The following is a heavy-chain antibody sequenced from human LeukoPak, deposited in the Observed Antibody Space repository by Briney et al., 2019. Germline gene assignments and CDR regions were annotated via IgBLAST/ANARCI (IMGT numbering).Heavy chain of an antibody. CDR2: ISSSGSTI. J-gene: IGHJ5*02. CDR3: AKGRRYNILTGYYVSEVDP. D-gene: IGHD3-9*01. CDR1: VFTFSDYY. V-gene: IGHV3-11*04. Sequence: GGSLRLSCAASVFTFSDYYMSWIRHAPGKGLEWVSYISSSGSTIYYADSVKGRFTISRDNAKNSLYLQMNSLRVEDTAVYYCAKGRRYNILTGYYVSEVDPWGQGTLVTVSS.